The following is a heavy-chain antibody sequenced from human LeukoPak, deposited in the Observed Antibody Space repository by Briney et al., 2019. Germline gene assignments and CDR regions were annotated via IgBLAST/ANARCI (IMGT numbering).Heavy chain of an antibody. D-gene: IGHD4-11*01. J-gene: IGHJ4*02. CDR1: GFTFSTYS. CDR3: ASEITTTDY. CDR2: ISSSSSYI. Sequence: GGSPRHSCAASGFTFSTYSMNWVGQAPGKGLEWVSSISSSSSYIYYADSVKGRFTISRDNAKNSLYLQMSSLRDEDTAVYYCASEITTTDYWGQGTLVTVSS. V-gene: IGHV3-21*01.